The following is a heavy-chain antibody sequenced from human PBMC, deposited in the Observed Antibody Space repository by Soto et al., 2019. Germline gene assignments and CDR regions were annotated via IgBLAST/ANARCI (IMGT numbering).Heavy chain of an antibody. V-gene: IGHV5-51*01. J-gene: IGHJ6*02. CDR1: GYSFTSYW. D-gene: IGHD4-17*01. CDR2: IYPGDSDT. Sequence: GESLKISCKGSGYSFTSYWIGWVRQMPGKGLEWMGIIYPGDSDTRYSPSFQGQVTISADKSISTAYLQWSSLKASDTAMYYCARPDGDLLGDYYGMDVWGQGTTVTVSS. CDR3: ARPDGDLLGDYYGMDV.